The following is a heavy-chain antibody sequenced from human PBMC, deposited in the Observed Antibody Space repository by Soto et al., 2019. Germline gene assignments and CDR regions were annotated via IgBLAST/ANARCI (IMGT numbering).Heavy chain of an antibody. CDR1: GGTFSSYA. D-gene: IGHD6-13*01. V-gene: IGHV1-69*13. Sequence: ASVKVSCKASGGTFSSYAISWVRQAPGQGLEWMGGIIPIFGTANYAQKFQGRVTITADESTSTAYMELSSLRSEDTAVYYCARGAADQYYYYGMDVWGQGTTVTVSS. CDR3: ARGAADQYYYYGMDV. CDR2: IIPIFGTA. J-gene: IGHJ6*02.